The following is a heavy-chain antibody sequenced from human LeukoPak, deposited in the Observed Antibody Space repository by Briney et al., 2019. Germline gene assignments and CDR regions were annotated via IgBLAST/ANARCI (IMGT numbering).Heavy chain of an antibody. CDR3: AKGGVGVYYDSSGSQTFDY. CDR1: GFTFDDYA. CDR2: ISWNSGSI. D-gene: IGHD3-22*01. V-gene: IGHV3-9*01. J-gene: IGHJ4*02. Sequence: GGSLRLSCAASGFTFDDYAMHWVRQAPGKGLEWVSGISWNSGSIGYADSVKGRFTISRDNAKNSLYLQMNSLRAEDTALYYCAKGGVGVYYDSSGSQTFDYWGQGTLVTVSS.